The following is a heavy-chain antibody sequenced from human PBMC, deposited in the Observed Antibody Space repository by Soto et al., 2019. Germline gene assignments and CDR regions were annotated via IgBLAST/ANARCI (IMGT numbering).Heavy chain of an antibody. CDR1: GFTFSSYA. CDR3: ARAWSQLVPDY. V-gene: IGHV3-30-3*01. J-gene: IGHJ4*02. D-gene: IGHD6-13*01. CDR2: ISYDGSNK. Sequence: GGSLRLSCAASGFTFSSYAMHWVRQAPGKGLEWVAVISYDGSNKYYADSVKGRFTISRDNSKNTLYLQMNSLRAEDTAVYYCARAWSQLVPDYWGQGTLVTVSS.